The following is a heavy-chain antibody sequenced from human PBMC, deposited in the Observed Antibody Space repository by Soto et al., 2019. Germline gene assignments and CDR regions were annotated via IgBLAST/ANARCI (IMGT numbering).Heavy chain of an antibody. CDR1: GGSISSYY. CDR3: AREREIEAAAGSYYYGMDV. D-gene: IGHD6-13*01. J-gene: IGHJ6*02. V-gene: IGHV4-4*07. Sequence: PSETLSLTCTVSGGSISSYYWSWVRQPAGKGLEWIGRIYTSGSTNYNPSLKSRVTMSVDTSKNQFSLKLSSVTAADTAVYYCAREREIEAAAGSYYYGMDVRGQGTTVTVSS. CDR2: IYTSGST.